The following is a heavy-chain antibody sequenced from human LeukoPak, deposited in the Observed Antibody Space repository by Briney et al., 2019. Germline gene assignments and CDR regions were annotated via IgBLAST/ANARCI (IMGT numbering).Heavy chain of an antibody. Sequence: GGSLRLSCAASGFTFTSYSMNWVRQAPGKGLEWVAVISYDGSNEYYADSVKGRFTISRDNSKNTLYLQMSSLRAEDTAVYYCAKEFNRGLPDYWGQGTLVTVPS. V-gene: IGHV3-30*18. D-gene: IGHD2-21*01. CDR2: ISYDGSNE. CDR1: GFTFTSYS. CDR3: AKEFNRGLPDY. J-gene: IGHJ4*02.